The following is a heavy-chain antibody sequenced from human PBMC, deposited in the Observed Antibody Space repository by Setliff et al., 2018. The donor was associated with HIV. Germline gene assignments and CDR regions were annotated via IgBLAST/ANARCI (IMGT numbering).Heavy chain of an antibody. Sequence: ETLSLTCTVSGASINSGYDYWVWIRQPPGKGLQWIGSIYNSASTYYSPSLQRRVIMSVDTSKNRFSLRLSSVSAADTAVYYCARTSYNFWGGPDSWGQGTLVTVSS. CDR1: GASINSGYDY. D-gene: IGHD3-3*01. CDR3: ARTSYNFWGGPDS. CDR2: IYNSAST. V-gene: IGHV4-39*02. J-gene: IGHJ4*02.